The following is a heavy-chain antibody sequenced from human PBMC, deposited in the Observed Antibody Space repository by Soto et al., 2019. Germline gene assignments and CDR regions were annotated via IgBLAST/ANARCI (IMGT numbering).Heavy chain of an antibody. Sequence: PSETLSLTCTVSGGSISSGGYYWSWIRQHPGKGLEWIGYIYHSGSTYYNPSLKSRVTMSVETSKNQFSLKLSPVTAADTAVYYCAREAAGILNWFDPWGQGTLVTVS. D-gene: IGHD6-25*01. V-gene: IGHV4-31*03. CDR2: IYHSGST. CDR1: GGSISSGGYY. CDR3: AREAAGILNWFDP. J-gene: IGHJ5*02.